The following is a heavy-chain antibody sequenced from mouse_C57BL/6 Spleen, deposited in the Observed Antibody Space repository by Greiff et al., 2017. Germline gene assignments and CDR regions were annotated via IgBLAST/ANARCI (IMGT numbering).Heavy chain of an antibody. CDR3: ARALGYYAMDY. V-gene: IGHV7-1*01. D-gene: IGHD4-1*01. Sequence: EVKLVESGGGLVQSGRSLRLSCATSGFTFSDFYMEWVRQAPGKGLEWIAASRNKANDYTTEYSASVKGRFIVSRDTSQSILYLQMNALRAEDTAIYYCARALGYYAMDYWGQGTSVTVSS. J-gene: IGHJ4*01. CDR1: GFTFSDFY. CDR2: SRNKANDYTT.